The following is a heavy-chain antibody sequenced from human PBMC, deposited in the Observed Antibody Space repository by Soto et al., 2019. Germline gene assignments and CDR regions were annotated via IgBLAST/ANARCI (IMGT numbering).Heavy chain of an antibody. CDR1: GGSISSGGYY. Sequence: SETLSLTCTVSGGSISSGGYYWSWIRQHPGKGLEWIGYIYYSGSTYYNPSLKSRVTISVDTSKNQFSLKLSSVTAADTAVYYCARVVEMATTPHFDYWGQGTLVTVSS. D-gene: IGHD5-12*01. CDR2: IYYSGST. J-gene: IGHJ4*02. CDR3: ARVVEMATTPHFDY. V-gene: IGHV4-31*03.